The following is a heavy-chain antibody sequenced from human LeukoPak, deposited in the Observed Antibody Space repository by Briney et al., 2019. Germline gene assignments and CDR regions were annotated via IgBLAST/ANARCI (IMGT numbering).Heavy chain of an antibody. Sequence: PSETLSPTCTVSGGSISSYYWSWIRQPAGKGLEWIGRIYTSGSTNYNPSLKSRVTMSVDTSKNQFSLKLSSVTAADTAVYYCARGGSGYDYYYYMDVWGKGTTVTVSS. D-gene: IGHD2-15*01. CDR3: ARGGSGYDYYYYMDV. CDR2: IYTSGST. V-gene: IGHV4-4*07. CDR1: GGSISSYY. J-gene: IGHJ6*03.